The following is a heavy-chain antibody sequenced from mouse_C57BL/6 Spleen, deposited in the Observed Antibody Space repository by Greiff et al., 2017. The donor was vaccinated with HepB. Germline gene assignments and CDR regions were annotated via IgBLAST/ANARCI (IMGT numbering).Heavy chain of an antibody. J-gene: IGHJ2*01. CDR2: IDPSDSYT. CDR1: GYTFTSYW. CDR3: ARSGGVTGYYFDY. Sequence: QVQLQQPGAELVMPGASVKLSCKASGYTFTSYWMHWVKQRPGQGLEWIGEIDPSDSYTNYNQKFKGKSTLTVDKSSSTAYMKLSSLTSEDSAVYYCARSGGVTGYYFDYWGQGTTLTVSS. V-gene: IGHV1-69*01. D-gene: IGHD2-2*01.